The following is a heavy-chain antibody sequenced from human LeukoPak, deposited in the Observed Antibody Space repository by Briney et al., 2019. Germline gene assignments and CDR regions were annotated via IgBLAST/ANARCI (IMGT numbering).Heavy chain of an antibody. CDR1: GFTVSSNY. V-gene: IGHV3-53*01. Sequence: PGGPLRLSCAASGFTVSSNYMSWVRQAPGKGLEWVSVIYSGGSTYYADSVKGRFTISRDNSKNTVSLQMNSLRVEDTAVYYCTRDHITSWQIDFWGQGTMVTVSS. J-gene: IGHJ4*02. D-gene: IGHD2-2*01. CDR3: TRDHITSWQIDF. CDR2: IYSGGST.